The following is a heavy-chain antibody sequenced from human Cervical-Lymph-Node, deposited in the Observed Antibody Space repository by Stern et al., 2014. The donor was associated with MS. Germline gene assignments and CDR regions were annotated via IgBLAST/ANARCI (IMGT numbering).Heavy chain of an antibody. J-gene: IGHJ4*02. V-gene: IGHV1-46*04. CDR1: GYTFINFY. CDR3: AREHTAMGFGF. D-gene: IGHD5-18*01. Sequence: QLVQSGAEVKKPADSVKVSCKATGYTFINFYMHWVRQAPGQGHEWMGIIQHSDGSTSYAQPLKGRVTMTRDTSANTFYMELGSLRSEDTAVYYCAREHTAMGFGFWGQGTLVTVSS. CDR2: IQHSDGST.